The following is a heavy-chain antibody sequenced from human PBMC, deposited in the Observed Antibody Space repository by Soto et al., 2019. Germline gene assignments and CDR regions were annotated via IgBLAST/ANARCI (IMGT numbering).Heavy chain of an antibody. CDR1: GGSVSSYY. CDR2: IYYSGST. D-gene: IGHD4-4*01. CDR3: ARHSNRNYGLYYFDY. J-gene: IGHJ4*02. V-gene: IGHV4-59*08. Sequence: SETLSLTCTVSGGSVSSYYWCWILQSPGKGLEWIGYIYYSGSTKYKPSLKSRVTMSVDTSKNQFSLKLSSATAADTSVYYCARHSNRNYGLYYFDYWGLGALVTVSS.